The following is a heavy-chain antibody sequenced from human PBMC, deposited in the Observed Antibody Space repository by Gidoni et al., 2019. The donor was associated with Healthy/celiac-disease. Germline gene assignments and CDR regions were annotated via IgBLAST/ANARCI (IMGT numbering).Heavy chain of an antibody. Sequence: EVQLVESGGGLVQPGGSLRLSCAASGFTVSSNYMSWVRQAPGKGLEWVSVMYSGGSTYYADSVKGRFTISRHNSKNTLYLQMNSLRAEDTAVYYCARGGVFDWLLLDYWGQGTLVTVSS. CDR3: ARGGVFDWLLLDY. D-gene: IGHD3-9*01. J-gene: IGHJ4*02. CDR1: GFTVSSNY. CDR2: MYSGGST. V-gene: IGHV3-53*04.